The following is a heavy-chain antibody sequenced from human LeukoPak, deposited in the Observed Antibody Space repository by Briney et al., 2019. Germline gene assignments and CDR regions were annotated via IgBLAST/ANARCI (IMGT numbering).Heavy chain of an antibody. CDR3: AREIRIAARQYYYYYGMDV. Sequence: GGSLRLSCAASGFTFSSYWVSWVRQAPGKGLEWVANIKQDGNEKYYVDSVKGRFTISRDNAKNSLYLQMNSLRAEDTAVYYCAREIRIAARQYYYYYGMDVWGQGTTVTVSS. CDR2: IKQDGNEK. V-gene: IGHV3-7*01. CDR1: GFTFSSYW. J-gene: IGHJ6*02. D-gene: IGHD6-6*01.